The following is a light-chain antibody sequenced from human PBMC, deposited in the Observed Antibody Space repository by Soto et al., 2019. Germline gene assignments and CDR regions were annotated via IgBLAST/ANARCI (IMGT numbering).Light chain of an antibody. Sequence: IQLTQSPSSLSASVGDRVTITCRASQDISTFLAWYQAKPGRAPKLLIYAASTLQSGVPSRFSGSGSGTDFTLTISSLQPEDFGTFYCQHFNTYPLTFGPGTKVDIK. CDR2: AAS. CDR3: QHFNTYPLT. CDR1: QDISTF. V-gene: IGKV1-9*01. J-gene: IGKJ3*01.